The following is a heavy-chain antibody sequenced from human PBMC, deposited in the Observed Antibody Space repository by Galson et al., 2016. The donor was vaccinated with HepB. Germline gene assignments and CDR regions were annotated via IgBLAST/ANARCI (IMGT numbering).Heavy chain of an antibody. J-gene: IGHJ4*02. Sequence: SLRLSCAASGFKFSDCHMSWIRQAPGKGLEWLSYISYNGRYTNYTDSVKGRFTISRDNVKNSLYLQMNSLRAEDTAVYYCARGGPTISAAGSLDYWGQGTLVTVSS. CDR2: ISYNGRYT. CDR1: GFKFSDCH. CDR3: ARGGPTISAAGSLDY. V-gene: IGHV3-11*06. D-gene: IGHD6-13*01.